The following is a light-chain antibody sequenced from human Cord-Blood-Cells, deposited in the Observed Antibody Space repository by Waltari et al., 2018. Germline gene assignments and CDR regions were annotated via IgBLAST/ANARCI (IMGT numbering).Light chain of an antibody. CDR2: AAS. Sequence: DTQMTQTPSSLSASVGDIDTITCRASQSISSYLNWYQQKPGKAPKLLIYAASSLQSGVPSRFSGSGSGTDFTLTISSLQPEDFATYYCQQSYSTLYTFGQGTKLEIK. V-gene: IGKV1-39*01. CDR3: QQSYSTLYT. CDR1: QSISSY. J-gene: IGKJ2*01.